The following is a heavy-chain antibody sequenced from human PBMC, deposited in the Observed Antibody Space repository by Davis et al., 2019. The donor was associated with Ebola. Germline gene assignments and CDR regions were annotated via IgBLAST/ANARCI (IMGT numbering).Heavy chain of an antibody. J-gene: IGHJ5*02. CDR3: ARVVTTVTTGWFDP. D-gene: IGHD4-17*01. CDR2: ISSSGSTI. V-gene: IGHV3-48*03. CDR1: GFTFSRYE. Sequence: GESLKISCAASGFTFSRYEMNWVRQAPGKGLEWVSYISSSGSTIYYADSVKGRFTISRDNAKNSLYLQMNSLRAEDTAVYYCARVVTTVTTGWFDPWGQGTLATVSS.